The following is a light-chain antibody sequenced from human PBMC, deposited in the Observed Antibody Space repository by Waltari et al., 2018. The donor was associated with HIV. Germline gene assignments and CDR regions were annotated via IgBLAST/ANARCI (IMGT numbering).Light chain of an antibody. J-gene: IGKJ2*01. CDR1: PSVSSSY. CDR3: QQYGSSPPDT. Sequence: EIVLTQSPGTLSLSPGERATLSCRASPSVSSSYLAWYQQKPGQAPRLLIYGASSRATGSPDRFSGSGSGTDFTLTISRLEPEDFAVYYCQQYGSSPPDTFGQGTKLEIK. V-gene: IGKV3-20*01. CDR2: GAS.